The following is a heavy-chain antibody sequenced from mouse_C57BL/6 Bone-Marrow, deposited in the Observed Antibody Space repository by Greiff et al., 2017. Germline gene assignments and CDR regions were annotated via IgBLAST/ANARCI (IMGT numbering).Heavy chain of an antibody. Sequence: VQLQQPGAELVKPGASVKMSCKASGYTFTSYWITWVKQRPGQGLEWIGDIYPGSGSTNYNEKFKSKATLTVDTSSSTAYMQLSSLTSEDSAVYYCARRGYDYAYFDYWGQGTTLTVSS. CDR3: ARRGYDYAYFDY. J-gene: IGHJ2*01. V-gene: IGHV1-55*01. CDR1: GYTFTSYW. D-gene: IGHD2-4*01. CDR2: IYPGSGST.